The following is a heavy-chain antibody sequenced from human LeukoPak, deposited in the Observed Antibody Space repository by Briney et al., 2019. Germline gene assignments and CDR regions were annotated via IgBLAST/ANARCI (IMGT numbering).Heavy chain of an antibody. V-gene: IGHV3-23*01. CDR3: AKGYCSSTSCYTFDY. J-gene: IGHJ4*02. D-gene: IGHD2-2*02. CDR1: GFTFDDYA. CDR2: ISGSGGST. Sequence: GGSLRLSCAASGFTFDDYAMHWVRQAPGKGLEWVSAISGSGGSTYYADSVKGRFTISRDNSKNTLYLQMNSLRAEDTAVYYCAKGYCSSTSCYTFDYWGQGTLVTVSS.